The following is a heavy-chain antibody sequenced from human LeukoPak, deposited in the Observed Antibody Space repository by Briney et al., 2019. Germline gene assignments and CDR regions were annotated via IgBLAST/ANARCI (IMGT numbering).Heavy chain of an antibody. J-gene: IGHJ4*02. V-gene: IGHV3-23*01. CDR3: AKDWNPYSSSWYVDY. Sequence: GGSLRLSCVASGFTFSTYAMTWVRQAPGKGLEWVSAISGSGGSTYYADSVKGRFTISRDNSKNTLYLQMNSLRAEDTAVYYCAKDWNPYSSSWYVDYWGQGTLVTVSS. D-gene: IGHD6-13*01. CDR2: ISGSGGST. CDR1: GFTFSTYA.